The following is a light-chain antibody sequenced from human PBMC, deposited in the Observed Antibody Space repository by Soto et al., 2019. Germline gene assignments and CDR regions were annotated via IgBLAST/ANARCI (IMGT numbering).Light chain of an antibody. V-gene: IGKV1-5*01. CDR3: QQYYRSSIT. Sequence: DIQMTQSPSTLSASVGDRVTITCRASQTISNWLAWYQQKPGKAPKLLIYDASTLERGVPSRFSGTGSGTEFTLTISSLQPDDFATYYCQQYYRSSITFGQGTRLENK. CDR2: DAS. J-gene: IGKJ5*01. CDR1: QTISNW.